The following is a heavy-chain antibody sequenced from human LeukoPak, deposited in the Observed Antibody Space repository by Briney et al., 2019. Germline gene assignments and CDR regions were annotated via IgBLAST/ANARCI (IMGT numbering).Heavy chain of an antibody. V-gene: IGHV4-34*01. D-gene: IGHD6-6*01. Sequence: SETLPLTCAVYVGSFSGYYWSWIRQPPGKGLEWIGEINHSGSTNYNPSLKSRVTISVDTSKNQFSLKLSSVTAADTAVYYCARALRGIAARLYPYWGQGTLVTVSS. CDR2: INHSGST. J-gene: IGHJ4*02. CDR3: ARALRGIAARLYPY. CDR1: VGSFSGYY.